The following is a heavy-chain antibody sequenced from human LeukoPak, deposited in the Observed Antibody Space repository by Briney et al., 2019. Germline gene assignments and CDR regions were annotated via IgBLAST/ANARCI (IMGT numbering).Heavy chain of an antibody. CDR1: GYDLTNYW. V-gene: IGHV5-51*01. J-gene: IGHJ4*02. CDR2: IYPGDSDT. CDR3: ATSRGFNFGFDY. Sequence: GESLKISCKASGYDLTNYWIAWVRQMPGKGLESMGCIYPGDSDTRYSPSFQGQVTTSADKSISTAYLQWSSLKASDTAMYYCATSRGFNFGFDYWGQGTLVTVSS. D-gene: IGHD5-18*01.